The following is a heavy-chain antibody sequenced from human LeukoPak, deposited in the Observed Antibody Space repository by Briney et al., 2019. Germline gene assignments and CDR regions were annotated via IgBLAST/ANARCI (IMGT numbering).Heavy chain of an antibody. J-gene: IGHJ4*02. V-gene: IGHV3-48*01. D-gene: IGHD6-6*01. Sequence: GSLRLSCAASGFTFSSYSMNWVGQAPGKGLEWVSYISSSSSTIYYADSVKGRFTISRDNAKNSLYLQMNSLRAEDTAVYYCARDRGSSSSPYWGQGTLVTVSS. CDR2: ISSSSSTI. CDR1: GFTFSSYS. CDR3: ARDRGSSSSPY.